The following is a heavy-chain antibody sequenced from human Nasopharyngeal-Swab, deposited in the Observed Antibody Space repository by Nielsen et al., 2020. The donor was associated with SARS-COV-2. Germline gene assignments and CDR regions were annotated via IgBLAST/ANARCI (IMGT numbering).Heavy chain of an antibody. J-gene: IGHJ4*02. V-gene: IGHV4-39*01. Sequence: WIRQPPGKGLEWIGSIYYSGSTYYNPSLKSRVTISVDTSKNRFSLKLSSVTAADTAVYYCARPGYDSSGYTSYFDYWGQGTLVTVSS. CDR2: IYYSGST. CDR3: ARPGYDSSGYTSYFDY. D-gene: IGHD3-22*01.